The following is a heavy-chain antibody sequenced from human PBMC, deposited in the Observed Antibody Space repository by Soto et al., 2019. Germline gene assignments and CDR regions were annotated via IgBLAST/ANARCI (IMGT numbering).Heavy chain of an antibody. D-gene: IGHD5-18*01. V-gene: IGHV3-53*01. CDR3: ASLLNTAMATSDAFDI. Sequence: GGSLRLSCAASGFTVSSNYMSWVRQAPGKGLEWVSVIYSGGSTYYADSVKGRFTISRDNSKNTLYLQMNSLRAEDTAVYYCASLLNTAMATSDAFDIWGQGTMVTVSS. J-gene: IGHJ3*02. CDR2: IYSGGST. CDR1: GFTVSSNY.